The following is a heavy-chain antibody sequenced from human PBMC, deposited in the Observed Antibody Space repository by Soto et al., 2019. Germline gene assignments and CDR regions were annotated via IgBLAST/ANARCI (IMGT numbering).Heavy chain of an antibody. Sequence: EVQLVQSGAEVRKPGESLKISCKGSGYRFTSHWIAWVRQKPGKGLEYMGIIYPGDSDTRYSPSFQGQVTISVDKSISTAFLQWSSLKASDTAIYYCARLSAVREPWGVWGQGATVTVSS. V-gene: IGHV5-51*01. CDR3: ARLSAVREPWGV. D-gene: IGHD3-16*01. J-gene: IGHJ6*02. CDR2: IYPGDSDT. CDR1: GYRFTSHW.